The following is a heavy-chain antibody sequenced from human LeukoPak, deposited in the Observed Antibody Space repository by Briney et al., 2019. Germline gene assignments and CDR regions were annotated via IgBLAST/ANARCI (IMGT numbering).Heavy chain of an antibody. CDR1: GGSISSGTYY. CDR3: AREGGYSYGDAPLHFDY. CDR2: IHTSGST. Sequence: KPSETLSLTCTVSGGSISSGTYYWSWIRQPAGKGLEWIGRIHTSGSTNYNPSLKSRVTISVDTSKNQCSLKLSSVTAADTAVYHCAREGGYSYGDAPLHFDYWGQGTLVTVSS. J-gene: IGHJ4*02. D-gene: IGHD5-18*01. V-gene: IGHV4-61*02.